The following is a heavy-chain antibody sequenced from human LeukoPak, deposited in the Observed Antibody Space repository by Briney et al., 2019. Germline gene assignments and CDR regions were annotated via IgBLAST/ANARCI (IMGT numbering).Heavy chain of an antibody. CDR1: GFTFSHYG. CDR2: IWDDGTDK. D-gene: IGHD4-11*01. CDR3: AKDAQRGFDFSNSLES. V-gene: IGHV3-33*06. J-gene: IGHJ4*02. Sequence: GGSLRLSCAPSGFTFSHYGMHWVRQAPGKGLEWVAVIWDDGTDKYYGDSVKGRFTISRDNSKDTVYLQMNSLRVEDTAVYYCAKDAQRGFDFSNSLESWGQGTLVTVSS.